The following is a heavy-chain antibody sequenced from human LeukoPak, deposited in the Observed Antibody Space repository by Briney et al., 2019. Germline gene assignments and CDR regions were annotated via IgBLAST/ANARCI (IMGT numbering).Heavy chain of an antibody. CDR1: GGSISSSSYY. J-gene: IGHJ6*03. CDR3: ARHVRITLIRGARGYYHYYMDA. V-gene: IGHV4-39*01. CDR2: IYYSGST. D-gene: IGHD3-10*01. Sequence: SETLSLTCTVSGGSISSSSYYWGWIRQPPGKGLEWIGNIYYSGSTPYSPSLKSRVTISVDTSKNQFSLKLTSVTAADTAVYYCARHVRITLIRGARGYYHYYMDAWGKGTTVTVSS.